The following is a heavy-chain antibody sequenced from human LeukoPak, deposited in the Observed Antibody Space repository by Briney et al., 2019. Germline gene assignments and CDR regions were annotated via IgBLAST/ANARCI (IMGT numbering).Heavy chain of an antibody. CDR1: GFTFSSYA. CDR3: AKDWRAVAVGIYYIDY. V-gene: IGHV3-23*01. Sequence: GGSLRLSRAASGFTFSSYAMSWVRQAPGKGLEWVSAISGSGGSTYYADSVKGRFTISRDNSKNTLYLQMNSLRAEDTAVYYCAKDWRAVAVGIYYIDYWGQGTLVTVSS. D-gene: IGHD6-19*01. J-gene: IGHJ4*02. CDR2: ISGSGGST.